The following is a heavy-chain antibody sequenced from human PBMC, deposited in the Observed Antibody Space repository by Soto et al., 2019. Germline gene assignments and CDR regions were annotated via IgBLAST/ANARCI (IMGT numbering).Heavy chain of an antibody. CDR3: AREVGTPFDY. J-gene: IGHJ4*02. D-gene: IGHD1-7*01. Sequence: PSETLSLTCAVSGGSISSGGYSWSWIRQPPGKGLEWIGYIYHSGSTYYNPSLKSRVTISVDRSKNQFSLKLSSVTAADTAVYYCAREVGTPFDYWSQGTLVTGSS. CDR2: IYHSGST. CDR1: GGSISSGGYS. V-gene: IGHV4-30-2*01.